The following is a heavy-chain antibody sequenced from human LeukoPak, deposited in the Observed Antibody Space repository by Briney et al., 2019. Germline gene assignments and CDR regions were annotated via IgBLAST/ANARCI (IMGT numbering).Heavy chain of an antibody. CDR2: IVSDGSST. J-gene: IGHJ5*02. CDR3: ARNGGS. CDR1: GFTFSSYG. Sequence: GGSLRLSCAASGFTFSSYGMHWVRQAPGKGLVWVSRIVSDGSSTSYADSVKGRFTISRDNAKNSLYLQMNSLRAEDTAVYYCARNGGSWGQGTLVTVSS. D-gene: IGHD2-8*01. V-gene: IGHV3-74*01.